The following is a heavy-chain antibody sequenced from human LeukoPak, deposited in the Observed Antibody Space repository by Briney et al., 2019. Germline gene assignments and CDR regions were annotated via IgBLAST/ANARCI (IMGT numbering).Heavy chain of an antibody. J-gene: IGHJ4*02. Sequence: ASVKVSCKXSGYTFTSDGISWVPQAPRQGLEWMGRISAYNGNTNYAQKLQGRVTMTTDTSTSTAYMELRSLRSDDTAVYYRARDKVVGELLILLFDYWGQGTLVTVSS. CDR2: ISAYNGNT. CDR1: GYTFTSDG. V-gene: IGHV1-18*01. CDR3: ARDKVVGELLILLFDY. D-gene: IGHD3-10*01.